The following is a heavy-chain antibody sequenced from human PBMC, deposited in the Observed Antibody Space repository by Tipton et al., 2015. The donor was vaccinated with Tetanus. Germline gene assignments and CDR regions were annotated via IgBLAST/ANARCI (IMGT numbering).Heavy chain of an antibody. CDR2: MFYSGSA. CDR1: GGSFSSSNDY. J-gene: IGHJ4*02. V-gene: IGHV4-30-4*08. Sequence: TLSLTCTVSGGSFSSSNDYWAWIRQPPGKGLEWIGYMFYSGSAYYNPSLKSRITISMDTSRNQFSLNLSSVTAADTAVYYCARGPTATSDYWGQGTLVTVSS. CDR3: ARGPTATSDY. D-gene: IGHD4-17*01.